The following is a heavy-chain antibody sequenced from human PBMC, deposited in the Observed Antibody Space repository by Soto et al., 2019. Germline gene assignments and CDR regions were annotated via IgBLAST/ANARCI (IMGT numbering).Heavy chain of an antibody. CDR2: ISAYNGNT. Sequence: GASVKVSCKASGYTFTSYGISWVRQAPGQGLEWMGWISAYNGNTNYAQKLQGRVTMTTDTSTSTAYMELRSLRSDDTAVYYCARDLEWRNYDFWSGRNYYYGMDVWGQGTTVTVS. CDR3: ARDLEWRNYDFWSGRNYYYGMDV. CDR1: GYTFTSYG. V-gene: IGHV1-18*01. D-gene: IGHD3-3*01. J-gene: IGHJ6*02.